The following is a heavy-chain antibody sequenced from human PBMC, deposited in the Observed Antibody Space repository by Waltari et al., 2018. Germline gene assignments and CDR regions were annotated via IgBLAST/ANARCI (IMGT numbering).Heavy chain of an antibody. V-gene: IGHV1-2*06. CDR3: ASSNKGCSYYYDSSGYTYYFDY. CDR1: GYTFTGYY. D-gene: IGHD3-22*01. J-gene: IGHJ4*02. Sequence: VQLVQSGAEVKKPGASVKVSCKASGYTFTGYYMHWVRQAPGQGLEWMGRINPNSGGTNYAQKFQGRVTMTRDTSISTAYMELSRLRSDDTAVYYCASSNKGCSYYYDSSGYTYYFDYWGQGTLVTVSS. CDR2: INPNSGGT.